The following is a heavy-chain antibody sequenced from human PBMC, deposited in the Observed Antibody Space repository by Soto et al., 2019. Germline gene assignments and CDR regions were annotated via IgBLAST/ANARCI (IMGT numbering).Heavy chain of an antibody. CDR3: ARTHWDYYMDV. CDR2: IWYDGSNK. V-gene: IGHV3-33*01. D-gene: IGHD3-16*01. CDR1: GFTFSSYG. Sequence: QVQLVESGGGVVQPGRSLRLSCAASGFTFSSYGMHWVRQAPGKGLEWVAVIWYDGSNKYYADSVKGRFTISRDNSKNTLYLQMNSLRAEDTAVYYCARTHWDYYMDVWGNGTTVTVSS. J-gene: IGHJ6*03.